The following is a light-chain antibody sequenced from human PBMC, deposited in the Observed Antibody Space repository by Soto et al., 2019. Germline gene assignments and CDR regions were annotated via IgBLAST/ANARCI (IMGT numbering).Light chain of an antibody. CDR3: QQYFSTPIT. J-gene: IGKJ5*01. CDR2: WAS. V-gene: IGKV4-1*01. CDR1: QSLLYSSNNRNY. Sequence: DIVMTQSPDSLAVSLGETATINCKSSQSLLYSSNNRNYLVWYQHKPGHPPRLLIYWASTRDLGVPDRFSGRGSGTDFTLTISSLQAEDVAVYYCQQYFSTPITFGQGTRVEIK.